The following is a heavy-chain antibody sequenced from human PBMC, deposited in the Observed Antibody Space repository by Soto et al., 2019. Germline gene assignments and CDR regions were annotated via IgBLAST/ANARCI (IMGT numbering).Heavy chain of an antibody. CDR3: AKXSSSWYWYFQH. D-gene: IGHD6-13*01. Sequence: PEVSLRRSSVASGFTFSSPAMGWLHKAPGKGLEWASAIRGSGGSTYYAXXXXXXXXXXXDXXXNTLYHNRNRLPPEPSAADSYAKXSSSWYWYFQHWGQGTLVTVS. CDR1: GFTFSSPA. V-gene: IGHV3-23*01. J-gene: IGHJ1*01. CDR2: IRGSGGST.